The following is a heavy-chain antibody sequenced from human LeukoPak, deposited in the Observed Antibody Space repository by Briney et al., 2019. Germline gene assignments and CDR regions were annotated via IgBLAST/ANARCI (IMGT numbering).Heavy chain of an antibody. V-gene: IGHV3-74*01. Sequence: GASLRLSCAASGLTFSNDWMHSVRQDPGKGLVWVSRINTDGSTTTYADSVKGRFTISRDNTKNTLYLQMNSLRVEDTAVYYCARGRGGSYHYWGQGTLVTVSS. D-gene: IGHD1-26*01. J-gene: IGHJ4*02. CDR2: INTDGSTT. CDR1: GLTFSNDW. CDR3: ARGRGGSYHY.